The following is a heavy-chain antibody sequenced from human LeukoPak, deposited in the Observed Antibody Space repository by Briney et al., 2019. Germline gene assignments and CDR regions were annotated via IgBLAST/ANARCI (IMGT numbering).Heavy chain of an antibody. V-gene: IGHV4-39*01. CDR2: IYYSGST. D-gene: IGHD6-19*01. Sequence: SETLSLTCTVSGGSISSSSYYWGWIRQPPGKGLEWIGSIYYSGSTYYNPSLKSRVTISVDTSKNQFSLKLSSVTAADTAVYYCARHVEIAVAGPIDYWGQGTLVTVSS. J-gene: IGHJ4*02. CDR3: ARHVEIAVAGPIDY. CDR1: GGSISSSSYY.